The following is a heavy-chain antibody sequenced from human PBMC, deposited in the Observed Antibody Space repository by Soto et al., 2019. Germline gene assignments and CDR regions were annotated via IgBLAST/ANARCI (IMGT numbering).Heavy chain of an antibody. V-gene: IGHV3-21*01. Sequence: EVVLVESGGGLVKPGGSLRLSCAASGFTFSDYTMNWVRQAPGKGLEWVSSISRSTTYIYFADSVKGRFTISRDNAKNSVYLQMNSLRVEDTAVYYCERDMKETTGTTFHYYGMDIWGQGTTVTVSS. CDR3: ERDMKETTGTTFHYYGMDI. D-gene: IGHD1-1*01. CDR2: ISRSTTYI. CDR1: GFTFSDYT. J-gene: IGHJ6*02.